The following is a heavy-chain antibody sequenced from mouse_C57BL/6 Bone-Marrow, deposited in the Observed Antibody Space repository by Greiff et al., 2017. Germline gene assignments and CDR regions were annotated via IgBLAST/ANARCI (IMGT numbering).Heavy chain of an antibody. V-gene: IGHV1-53*01. D-gene: IGHD1-1*01. CDR2: INPTKGGP. Sequence: VQLQQPGTELVKPGASGKWSGKASGYTFPTYGFHWVKQRPGQGLGWFGNINPTKGGPTSNGKFKSKATRTVDKSSSTAYMQLSSLTSEDSAVYYCAREPIYYGSSYLYYFDYWGQGTTLTVSS. J-gene: IGHJ2*01. CDR1: GYTFPTYG. CDR3: AREPIYYGSSYLYYFDY.